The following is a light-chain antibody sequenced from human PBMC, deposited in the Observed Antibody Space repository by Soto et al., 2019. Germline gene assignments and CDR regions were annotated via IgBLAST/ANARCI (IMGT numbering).Light chain of an antibody. CDR1: QRVSSGY. V-gene: IGKV3-20*01. CDR2: GAS. Sequence: ETVLTQSLGTASWSPGERDTPSCSSSQRVSSGYLAWYQQKPGQAPRPLRYGASTRATDIPETFSGRGSGTDFTLTIRSLETEDFAVYYCQQYDSSPPSSPFGPGKRLELK. J-gene: IGKJ5*01. CDR3: QQYDSSPPSSP.